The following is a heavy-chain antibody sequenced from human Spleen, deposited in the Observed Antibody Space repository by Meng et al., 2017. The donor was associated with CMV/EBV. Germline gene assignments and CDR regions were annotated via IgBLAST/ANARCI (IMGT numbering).Heavy chain of an antibody. CDR3: ARLRGIVYGILSDDALDV. CDR1: GGTLSSYA. J-gene: IGHJ3*01. D-gene: IGHD2-15*01. Sequence: SVKVSCKASGGTLSSYAITWVRQAPGQGLEWMGGIIPIFGTPSHAQKFQGRVTIDMDESTTTAYMEVNSLTSNDTAVYYCARLRGIVYGILSDDALDVWGQGTMVTVSS. V-gene: IGHV1-69*05. CDR2: IIPIFGTP.